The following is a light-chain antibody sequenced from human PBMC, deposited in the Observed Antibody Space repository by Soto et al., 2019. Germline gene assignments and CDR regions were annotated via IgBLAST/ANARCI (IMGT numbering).Light chain of an antibody. CDR3: QQYESYSSGP. Sequence: DIEMTQSPSTLSASVGDRVTITCRASQTVNTWLAWYQRKPGKAPKVLIFDASSLKTGVASRFSGSGSGTEFTLTISNLQPDDFATYYCQQYESYSSGPFGQGTKVDIK. J-gene: IGKJ1*01. CDR2: DAS. V-gene: IGKV1-5*01. CDR1: QTVNTW.